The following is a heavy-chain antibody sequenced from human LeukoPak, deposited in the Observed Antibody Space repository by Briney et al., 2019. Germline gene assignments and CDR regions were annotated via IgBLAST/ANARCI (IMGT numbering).Heavy chain of an antibody. J-gene: IGHJ4*02. CDR1: GGYFSGYY. D-gene: IGHD2-2*02. V-gene: IGHV4-34*01. Sequence: PSETLSLTCAVYGGYFSGYYWSWIRQPPGKGLEWIGEINDGGSTNYNPSLKSRVTISVDTSKNQFSLKLSSVTAADTAVYYCARGRYCSSTSCYMRGASIDYWGQGTLVTVSS. CDR3: ARGRYCSSTSCYMRGASIDY. CDR2: INDGGST.